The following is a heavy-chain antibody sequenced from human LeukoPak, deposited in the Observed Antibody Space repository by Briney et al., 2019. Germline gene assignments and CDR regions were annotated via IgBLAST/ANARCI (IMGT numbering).Heavy chain of an antibody. CDR1: GFTFSSYS. J-gene: IGHJ3*02. D-gene: IGHD3-22*01. CDR3: ARDRVSGYYSRDDAFDI. V-gene: IGHV3-21*01. Sequence: PGGSLRLSCAASGFTFSSYSMNWVRQAPGKGLEWVSSISSSSSYIYYADSVKGRFTISRDNAKNSLYLQMNSLRAEDTAVYYCARDRVSGYYSRDDAFDIWGQGTMVTVSS. CDR2: ISSSSSYI.